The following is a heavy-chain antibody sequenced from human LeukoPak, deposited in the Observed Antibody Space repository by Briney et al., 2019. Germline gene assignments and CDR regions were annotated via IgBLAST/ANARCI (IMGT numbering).Heavy chain of an antibody. D-gene: IGHD3-10*01. CDR2: IYYSGST. Sequence: SETLSLTCTVSGGSIRSYYWSWIRQPPGKGLEWIGYIYYSGSTNYNSSLKSRVTISVDTSKNQFSLKLSSVTAADTAVYYCARRQGGVLLWFGELRAFDIWGQGTMVTVSS. V-gene: IGHV4-59*08. CDR3: ARRQGGVLLWFGELRAFDI. J-gene: IGHJ3*02. CDR1: GGSIRSYY.